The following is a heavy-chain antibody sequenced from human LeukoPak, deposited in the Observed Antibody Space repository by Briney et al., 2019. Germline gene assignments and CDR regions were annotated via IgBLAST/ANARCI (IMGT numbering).Heavy chain of an antibody. CDR3: ASPYCGGDCYYYYGMDV. V-gene: IGHV1-2*02. Sequence: GASVKVSCKASGYTFTGYYMHWVQQAPGQGLEWKGWINPNSGGTNYAQKFQGRVTMTRDTSISTAYMELSRLRSDDTAVYYCASPYCGGDCYYYYGMDVWGQGTTVTVSS. D-gene: IGHD2-21*02. CDR1: GYTFTGYY. J-gene: IGHJ6*02. CDR2: INPNSGGT.